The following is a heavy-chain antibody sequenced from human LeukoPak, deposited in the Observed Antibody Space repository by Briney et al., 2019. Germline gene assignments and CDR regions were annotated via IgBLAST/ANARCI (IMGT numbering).Heavy chain of an antibody. D-gene: IGHD6-13*01. CDR2: INPNSGGT. CDR1: GYIFTSYN. Sequence: GASVKVSCKASGYIFTSYNIYWVRQAPGQGLEWMGWINPNSGGTNYAQKFQGRVTMTRDTSISTAYMELSRLRSDDTAVYYCARDRAAGTVNWFDPWGQGTLVTVSS. J-gene: IGHJ5*02. CDR3: ARDRAAGTVNWFDP. V-gene: IGHV1-2*02.